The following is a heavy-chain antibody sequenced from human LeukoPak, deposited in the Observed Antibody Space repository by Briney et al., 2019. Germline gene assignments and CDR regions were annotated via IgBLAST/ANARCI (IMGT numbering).Heavy chain of an antibody. J-gene: IGHJ5*02. CDR3: ARAYDFWSGFHWFDP. CDR1: GGSFCGYY. V-gene: IGHV4-34*01. CDR2: INHSGST. D-gene: IGHD3-3*01. Sequence: PSETLSLTCAVYGGSFCGYYWSWIRQPPGKGLEWIGEINHSGSTNYNPSLKSRVTISVDTSKNQFSLKLSSVTAADTAVYYCARAYDFWSGFHWFDPWGQGTLVTVSS.